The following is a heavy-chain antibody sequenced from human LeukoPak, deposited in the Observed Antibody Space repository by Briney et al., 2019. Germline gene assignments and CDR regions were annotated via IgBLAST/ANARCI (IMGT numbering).Heavy chain of an antibody. Sequence: GGSLRLSCAASGFTFSSYSMNWVRQAPGKGLEWVSYISSSSSTIYYADSVKGRFTISRDNAKNSLYLQMNSLRAEDTAVYYCARDAPYGSGSWIPGLGAFDIWGQGTMVTVSS. D-gene: IGHD3-10*01. V-gene: IGHV3-48*01. CDR1: GFTFSSYS. CDR2: ISSSSSTI. J-gene: IGHJ3*02. CDR3: ARDAPYGSGSWIPGLGAFDI.